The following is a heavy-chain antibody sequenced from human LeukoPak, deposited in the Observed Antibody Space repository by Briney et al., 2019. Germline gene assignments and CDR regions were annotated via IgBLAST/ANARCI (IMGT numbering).Heavy chain of an antibody. Sequence: PGSSVRHSRAASWFTFSSYVMHGVRQAPGKGLEGGGIISYDGSNQYYADSVKGRFTISRDNSKNTPYLQMNSRRAQDTAVYYGATGTLEQNMVRGVRRRYNWFDPWGQGTLVTVSS. D-gene: IGHD3-10*01. CDR3: ATGTLEQNMVRGVRRRYNWFDP. CDR1: WFTFSSYV. CDR2: ISYDGSNQ. V-gene: IGHV3-30*04. J-gene: IGHJ5*02.